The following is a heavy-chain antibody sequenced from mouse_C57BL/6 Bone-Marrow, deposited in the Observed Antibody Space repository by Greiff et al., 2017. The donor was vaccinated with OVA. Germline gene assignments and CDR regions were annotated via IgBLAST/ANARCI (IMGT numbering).Heavy chain of an antibody. Sequence: EVQLQQSGAELVRPGASVKLSCTASGFNIKDDYMHWVKQRPEQGLEWIGWIDPENGDTEYASKFQGKATIPADTASNTAYLQLSSLTSEDTAVYYCTSYGSFDYWGQGTTLTVSS. CDR3: TSYGSFDY. CDR1: GFNIKDDY. D-gene: IGHD2-1*01. J-gene: IGHJ2*01. CDR2: IDPENGDT. V-gene: IGHV14-4*01.